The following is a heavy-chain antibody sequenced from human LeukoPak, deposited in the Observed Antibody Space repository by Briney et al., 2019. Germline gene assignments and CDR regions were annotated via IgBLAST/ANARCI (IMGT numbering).Heavy chain of an antibody. CDR1: GYTFTSYD. CDR2: INTNTGIP. CDR3: ARVPRFGWPPPGWFDP. J-gene: IGHJ5*02. Sequence: ASVKVSCKASGYTFTSYDINWVRQATGQGLEWMGWINTNTGIPTYAQGFTGRFVFSLDTSASTAYLHISSLKTEDTAVYYCARVPRFGWPPPGWFDPWGQGTLVTVSS. D-gene: IGHD6-19*01. V-gene: IGHV7-4-1*02.